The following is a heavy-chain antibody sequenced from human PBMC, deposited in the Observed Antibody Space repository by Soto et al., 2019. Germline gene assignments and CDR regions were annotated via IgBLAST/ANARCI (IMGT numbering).Heavy chain of an antibody. D-gene: IGHD2-2*03. CDR1: GGSISSGGYS. CDR3: DRFMDLVLGPADMVVGGVGQ. J-gene: IGHJ4*02. Sequence: PSETLSLTCAVSGGSISSGGYSWSWIRQPPGKGLEWIGYIYHSGGTYYNPSLKSRVTISVDSAKNQFSLKLSSVTAADTAVYNSDRFMDLVLGPADMVVGGVGQGGQGSLVGVPS. CDR2: IYHSGGT. V-gene: IGHV4-30-2*01.